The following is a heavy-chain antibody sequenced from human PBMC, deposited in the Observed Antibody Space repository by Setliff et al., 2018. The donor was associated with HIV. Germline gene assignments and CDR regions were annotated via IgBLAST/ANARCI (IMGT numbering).Heavy chain of an antibody. D-gene: IGHD5-18*01. CDR1: GGSVSGHY. V-gene: IGHV4-34*01. Sequence: SETLSLTCAVYGGSVSGHYWGWFRQPPGKGLEWIGEITPSGATNYLPSLKSRVTMSLDTSKNQFSLKMTSVNAADTALYYGSNWNTTIGEDAWGQGTLVTVSS. J-gene: IGHJ5*02. CDR3: SNWNTTIGEDA. CDR2: ITPSGAT.